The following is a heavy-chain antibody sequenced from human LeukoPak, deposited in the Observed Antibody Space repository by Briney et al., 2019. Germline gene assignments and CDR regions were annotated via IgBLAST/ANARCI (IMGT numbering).Heavy chain of an antibody. Sequence: GASVKVSCKASGYTFTGYYMHWVRQAPGQGLEWMGWINPNSGGTNYAQKFRGRVTMTRDTSISTAYMELSRLRSDDTAVYYCARDAEKGATKLKVHSDLDYWGQGTLVTVSS. CDR3: ARDAEKGATKLKVHSDLDY. CDR1: GYTFTGYY. J-gene: IGHJ4*02. D-gene: IGHD1-26*01. V-gene: IGHV1-2*02. CDR2: INPNSGGT.